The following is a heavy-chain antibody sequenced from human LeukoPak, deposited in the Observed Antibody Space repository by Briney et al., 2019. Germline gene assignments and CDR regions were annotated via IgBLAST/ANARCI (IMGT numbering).Heavy chain of an antibody. CDR2: INPNSGGT. D-gene: IGHD3-22*01. Sequence: ASVKVSCKASGYTFTGYYMHWVRQAPGQGLEWMGWINPNSGGTNYAQKFQGRVTMTRDTSISTAYMELSRLRSDDTAVYYCARSDYYDSSGYPDYWGQGTLVTAPS. CDR1: GYTFTGYY. V-gene: IGHV1-2*02. CDR3: ARSDYYDSSGYPDY. J-gene: IGHJ4*02.